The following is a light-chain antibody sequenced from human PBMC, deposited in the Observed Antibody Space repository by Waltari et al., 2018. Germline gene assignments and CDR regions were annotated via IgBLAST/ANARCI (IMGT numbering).Light chain of an antibody. CDR3: QQYHSTPYT. V-gene: IGKV4-1*01. J-gene: IGKJ2*01. CDR2: WAS. Sequence: DIVMTQSPDSLAVSLGERATINCKSSQNVLYAFNKKNFLSWYQQKPGQPPRLLIYWASTREAGVPDRFSGSGSGADFSLTISSLQTDDAAVYYCQQYHSTPYTFGPGTKLEI. CDR1: QNVLYAFNKKNF.